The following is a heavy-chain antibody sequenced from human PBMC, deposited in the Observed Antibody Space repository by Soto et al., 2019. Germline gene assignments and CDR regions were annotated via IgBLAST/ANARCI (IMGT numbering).Heavy chain of an antibody. Sequence: QVQLVQPGAEVKKPGASVKVSCKASGYTFTSYDINWVRQATGQGLEWMGWMNPNSGNTGYAQKFQGRVTMTRNTSISTAYMELRSLRSEDTAVYYCARVERYYGSWTGLTYWYFDLWGRGTLVTVSS. CDR2: MNPNSGNT. J-gene: IGHJ2*01. D-gene: IGHD3-10*01. V-gene: IGHV1-8*01. CDR1: GYTFTSYD. CDR3: ARVERYYGSWTGLTYWYFDL.